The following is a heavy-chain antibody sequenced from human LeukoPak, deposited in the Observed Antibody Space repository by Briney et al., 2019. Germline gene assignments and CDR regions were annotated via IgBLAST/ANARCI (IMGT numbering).Heavy chain of an antibody. CDR2: IKQDGSEK. Sequence: GGSLRLSCAASGFTFSSYWMSWVRQAPGKGLEWVANIKQDGSEKYYVDSVKGRFTISRDNAKNSLYLQMNSLRAEDTAVYYCARGPQGAVAGAPFDYWGQGPLVPVSS. CDR3: ARGPQGAVAGAPFDY. D-gene: IGHD6-19*01. CDR1: GFTFSSYW. V-gene: IGHV3-7*01. J-gene: IGHJ4*02.